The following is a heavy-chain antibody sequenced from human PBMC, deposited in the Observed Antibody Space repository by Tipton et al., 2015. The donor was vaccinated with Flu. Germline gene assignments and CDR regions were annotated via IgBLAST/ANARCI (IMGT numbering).Heavy chain of an antibody. CDR1: GFTFSTYA. Sequence: SLRLSCAASGFTFSTYAMSWVRQPPGKGLEWVSTISGSGGSTYYADTVKGRFTISRDNSKNTLYLLMNSLRAEDTAVYYCANCRSVYYGMDVWGQGTTVTVSS. D-gene: IGHD6-25*01. V-gene: IGHV3-23*01. CDR2: ISGSGGST. J-gene: IGHJ6*02. CDR3: ANCRSVYYGMDV.